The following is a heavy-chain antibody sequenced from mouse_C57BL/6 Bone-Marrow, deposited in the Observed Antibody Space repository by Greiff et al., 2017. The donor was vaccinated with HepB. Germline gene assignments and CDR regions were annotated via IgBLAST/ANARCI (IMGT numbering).Heavy chain of an antibody. CDR2: IYPRSGNT. Sequence: QVQLQQSGAELARPGASVKLSCKASGYTFTSYGISWVKQRTGQGLEWIGEIYPRSGNTYYNEKFKGKATLTVDTSSSTAYMQLSSLTSEDSAVYFCARGKNYGSSYGYAMDYWGQGTSVTVSS. CDR3: ARGKNYGSSYGYAMDY. J-gene: IGHJ4*01. CDR1: GYTFTSYG. D-gene: IGHD1-1*01. V-gene: IGHV1-81*01.